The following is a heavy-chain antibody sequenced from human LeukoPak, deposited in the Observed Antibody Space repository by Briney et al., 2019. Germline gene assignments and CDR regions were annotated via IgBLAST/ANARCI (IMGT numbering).Heavy chain of an antibody. V-gene: IGHV2-70*11. CDR3: ARHPTIAAAGSGYYFDY. CDR2: IDWDDDK. D-gene: IGHD6-13*01. J-gene: IGHJ4*02. CDR1: GFSLTTSGMC. Sequence: SGPALVKPTQTLTLTCTFSGFSLTTSGMCVSWIHQPPGKALEWLARIDWDDDKYYSTSLKTRLTISKDTSKNQVVLSMTNMGPVDTATYYCARHPTIAAAGSGYYFDYWGQGTLVTVPS.